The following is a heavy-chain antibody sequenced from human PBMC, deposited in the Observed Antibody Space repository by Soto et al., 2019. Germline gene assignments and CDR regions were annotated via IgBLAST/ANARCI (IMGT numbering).Heavy chain of an antibody. D-gene: IGHD3-10*01. CDR3: AAGSGGSVRDVMAV. V-gene: IGHV1-58*01. J-gene: IGHJ6*02. Sequence: SVKVSCKASGFTFTSSAVQWVRQARGQRLEWIGWIVVGSGNTNYAQKFQERVTITRDMSTSTAYMELSSLRSEDTAVYYCAAGSGGSVRDVMAVGGQGTTVTVSS. CDR2: IVVGSGNT. CDR1: GFTFTSSA.